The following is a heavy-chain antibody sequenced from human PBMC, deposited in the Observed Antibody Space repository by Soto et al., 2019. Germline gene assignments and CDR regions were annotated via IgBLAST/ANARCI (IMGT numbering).Heavy chain of an antibody. CDR1: GYAFTWFN. D-gene: IGHD3-22*01. CDR3: ARPKDYDDCLDL. J-gene: IGHJ4*02. V-gene: IGHV1-3*01. Sequence: VQLVQSGAEVKKPGASVKVSCQASGYAFTWFNLPCVRQAPGQRLEWMGWINAGNGNTKYSQKFQGRATFTRDTSANTAYMELRSLISEDTAVYYCARPKDYDDCLDLWGQGTLVTVSS. CDR2: INAGNGNT.